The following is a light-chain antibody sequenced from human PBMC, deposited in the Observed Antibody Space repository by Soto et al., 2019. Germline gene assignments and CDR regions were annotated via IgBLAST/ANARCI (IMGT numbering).Light chain of an antibody. CDR3: QQRSSWPLT. CDR2: DVA. CDR1: QIITSF. V-gene: IGKV3-11*01. J-gene: IGKJ4*01. Sequence: EIVLTQSPAKLSLSPGESATLSCRASQIITSFIPWYQQKPAQAPRLLIYDVANWAVGIPARFSGSGSGTDFTLTITSLEPEDVAVYYCQQRSSWPLTFGGGTRVE.